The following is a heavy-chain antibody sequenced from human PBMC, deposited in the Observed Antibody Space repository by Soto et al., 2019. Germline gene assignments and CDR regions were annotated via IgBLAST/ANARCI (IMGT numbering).Heavy chain of an antibody. V-gene: IGHV4-59*08. Sequence: QVQLQESGPGLVKPSETLSLTCTVSGGSITSYYWSWIRQPPGKGLEWIGYIYFSGSANYNPSLKGPVTISVDTAKHPFSPNLRSVTAADTAVYYCARRYSGYGDYWGQGTLVTVSS. J-gene: IGHJ4*02. CDR3: ARRYSGYGDY. CDR2: IYFSGSA. CDR1: GGSITSYY. D-gene: IGHD5-12*01.